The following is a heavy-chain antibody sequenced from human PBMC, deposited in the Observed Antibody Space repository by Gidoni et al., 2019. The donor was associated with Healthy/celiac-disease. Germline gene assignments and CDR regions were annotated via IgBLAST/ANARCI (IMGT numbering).Heavy chain of an antibody. D-gene: IGHD4-17*01. J-gene: IGHJ4*02. CDR1: GYTISSGNY. CDR3: ARNHYGDSLVLGY. CDR2: ISHSGST. V-gene: IGHV4-38-2*02. Sequence: QVQLQESGPGLVKPSETLSLTCTVSGYTISSGNYWGWIRQPPGKGLGWIGSISHSGSTYYNPSLKSRVTISVDTSKNQFSLKLSSVTAADTAVYYCARNHYGDSLVLGYWGQGTLVTVSS.